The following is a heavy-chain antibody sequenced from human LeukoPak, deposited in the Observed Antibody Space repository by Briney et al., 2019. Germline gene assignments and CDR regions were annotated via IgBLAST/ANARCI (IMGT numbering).Heavy chain of an antibody. CDR2: ISSSGSTI. V-gene: IGHV3-48*03. Sequence: GGSLRLSCAASGFTFSSYEMNWVRQAPGKGLEWVSYISSSGSTIYYADSVKGRFTISRDNAKNSLYLQMNNLRAEDTAVYYCARDSSRGYVDYWGQGTLVTVSS. CDR3: ARDSSRGYVDY. D-gene: IGHD2-15*01. J-gene: IGHJ4*02. CDR1: GFTFSSYE.